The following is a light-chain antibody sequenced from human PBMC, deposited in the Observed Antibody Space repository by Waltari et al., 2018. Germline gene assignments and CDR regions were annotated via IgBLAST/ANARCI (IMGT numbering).Light chain of an antibody. Sequence: EIVLTQSPGTLSLSPGQRVTLSCRASQSVSRALAWYQQKAGQAPRLLIYAASTRSPGIADRFSGSGAGTDFSLTSSRLEPEDVAVYYCQNYVRLPATFGQGTKVEVK. CDR1: QSVSRA. CDR3: QNYVRLPAT. CDR2: AAS. V-gene: IGKV3-20*01. J-gene: IGKJ1*01.